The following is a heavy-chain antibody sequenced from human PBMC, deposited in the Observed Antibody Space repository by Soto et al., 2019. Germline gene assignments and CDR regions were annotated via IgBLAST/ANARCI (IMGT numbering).Heavy chain of an antibody. D-gene: IGHD6-19*01. Sequence: PGGSLRLSCAASGFTFSTFSMIWVRQAPGKGLEWVSYIDSGSRTIFYADSVKGRFTISRDNAKNSIYLQMKSLRDEDTSVYYCAQFSSWYGFQHWGQGTLVT. CDR2: IDSGSRTI. CDR3: AQFSSWYGFQH. V-gene: IGHV3-48*02. J-gene: IGHJ1*01. CDR1: GFTFSTFS.